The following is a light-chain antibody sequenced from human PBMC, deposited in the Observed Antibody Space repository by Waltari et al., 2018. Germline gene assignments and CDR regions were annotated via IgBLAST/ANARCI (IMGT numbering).Light chain of an antibody. CDR2: AAS. J-gene: IGKJ2*01. Sequence: DIQMTQSPSSLSASVGDRVTITCRASQNITTYLNWYQQKPGKDPNLLIYAASNLQNGVASRLSSSGSWTDFAVTISILQPEDFSTYFFQQSHSTPNTFRHVIKLEI. CDR3: QQSHSTPNT. CDR1: QNITTY. V-gene: IGKV1-39*01.